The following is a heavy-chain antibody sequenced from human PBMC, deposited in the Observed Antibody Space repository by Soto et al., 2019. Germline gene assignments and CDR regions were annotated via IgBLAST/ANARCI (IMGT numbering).Heavy chain of an antibody. CDR1: GYSFTIYC. J-gene: IGHJ3*02. Sequence: GEPLKISCDGSGYSFTIYCIGLVLQMPGKGLEWMGIIYPGDSDTRYSPSFQGQVTISADKSISTAYLQWSSLKASDTAMYYCARQATIDAFDIWGQGTMVTVSS. CDR2: IYPGDSDT. CDR3: ARQATIDAFDI. V-gene: IGHV5-51*01. D-gene: IGHD5-12*01.